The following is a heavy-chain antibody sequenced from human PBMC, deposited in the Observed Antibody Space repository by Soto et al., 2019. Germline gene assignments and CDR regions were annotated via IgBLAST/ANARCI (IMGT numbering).Heavy chain of an antibody. D-gene: IGHD4-17*01. V-gene: IGHV1-18*01. CDR2: ISAYNGNT. CDR1: GYTFTSYG. J-gene: IGHJ3*02. CDR3: ARLPADDYGDYGALDI. Sequence: GASVRVSCKASGYTFTSYGISWVRQAPGQGLEWMGWISAYNGNTNYAQKLQGRVTMTTDTSTSTAYMELRSLRSDDTAVYYCARLPADDYGDYGALDIWGQGTMVTVSS.